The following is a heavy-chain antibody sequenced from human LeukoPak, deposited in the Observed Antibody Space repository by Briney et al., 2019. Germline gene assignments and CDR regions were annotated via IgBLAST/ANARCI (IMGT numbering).Heavy chain of an antibody. CDR1: GGTFSSYA. D-gene: IGHD3-9*01. Sequence: ASVKVSCKASGGTFSSYAIIWVRQAPGQGLEWMGRIIPILGIANYAQKFQGRVTITADKSTSTAYMELSSLRSEDTAVYYCARERTHNYDILAVDWFDPWGQGTLVTVSS. CDR3: ARERTHNYDILAVDWFDP. J-gene: IGHJ5*02. V-gene: IGHV1-69*04. CDR2: IIPILGIA.